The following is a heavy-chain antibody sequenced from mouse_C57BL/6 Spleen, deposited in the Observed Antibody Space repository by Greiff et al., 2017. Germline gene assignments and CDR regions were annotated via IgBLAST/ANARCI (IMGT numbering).Heavy chain of an antibody. CDR3: ARSFITTVYYAMDY. V-gene: IGHV1-69*01. J-gene: IGHJ4*01. D-gene: IGHD1-1*01. CDR1: GYTFTSYW. CDR2: IDPSDSYT. Sequence: QVQLQQSGAELVMPGASVKLSCKASGYTFTSYWMHWVKQRPGQGLEWIGEIDPSDSYTNYNQKFKGKSTLTVDKSSSTAYMQLSSLTSEDSAVYYCARSFITTVYYAMDYWGQGTSVTVSS.